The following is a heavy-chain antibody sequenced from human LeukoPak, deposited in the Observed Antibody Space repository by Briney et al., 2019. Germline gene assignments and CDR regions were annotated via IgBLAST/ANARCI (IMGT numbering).Heavy chain of an antibody. CDR1: GGSINSYY. CDR2: IYSTGST. J-gene: IGHJ4*02. V-gene: IGHV4-59*13. Sequence: SETLSLTCSVSGGSINSYYWTWIRQPPGKGLEWIGHIYSTGSTVYNPSLKSRVSISTDGSKNQFSLKLSSVTAADTAVYSCARLKGTTMVDYWGQGTLVTVSS. CDR3: ARLKGTTMVDY. D-gene: IGHD1-1*01.